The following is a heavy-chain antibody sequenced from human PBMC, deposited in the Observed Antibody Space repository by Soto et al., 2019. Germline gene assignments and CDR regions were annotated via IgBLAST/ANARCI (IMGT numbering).Heavy chain of an antibody. CDR1: GLTFSSYA. CDR3: AKDALAVASS. J-gene: IGHJ5*02. V-gene: IGHV3-23*01. CDR2: ISGSGGST. Sequence: GGSLRLSCAAYGLTFSSYAMSWVSQAPGKGLEWVSAISGSGGSTYYADSVKGGFTISRDNSKNTLYLQINRLRAEDTAVYYCAKDALAVASSWGQGTLVTVSS. D-gene: IGHD6-19*01.